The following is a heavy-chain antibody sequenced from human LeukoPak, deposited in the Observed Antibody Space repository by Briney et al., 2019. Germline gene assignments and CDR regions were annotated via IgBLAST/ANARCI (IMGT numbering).Heavy chain of an antibody. V-gene: IGHV5-51*01. Sequence: GESLKISCKGSGYSFTSYWLGWVRQMPGKGLELMGIIYPGASDTRHSPSFQAQVTISADKFISTAYLQWSSLKASDPAMYYCARPSCGSSRWAIFGYWGQETLVTVSS. J-gene: IGHJ4*02. CDR3: ARPSCGSSRWAIFGY. CDR1: GYSFTSYW. D-gene: IGHD2-15*01. CDR2: IYPGASDT.